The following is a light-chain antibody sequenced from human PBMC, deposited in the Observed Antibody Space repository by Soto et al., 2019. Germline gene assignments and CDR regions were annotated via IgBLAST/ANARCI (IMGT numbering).Light chain of an antibody. CDR1: QSISSY. CDR2: AAS. Sequence: QRTQSPSSLSASVGDRVTITCLASQSISSYLNWYQQKPGKAPKLLIYAASSLQSGVPSRFSGSGSGTDFTLTISSLQPEDFATYYCQQSYSTPGTFGQGTMVDI. V-gene: IGKV1-39*01. CDR3: QQSYSTPGT. J-gene: IGKJ1*01.